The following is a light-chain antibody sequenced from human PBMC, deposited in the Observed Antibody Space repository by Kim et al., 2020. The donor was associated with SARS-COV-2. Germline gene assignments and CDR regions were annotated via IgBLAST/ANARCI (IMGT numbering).Light chain of an antibody. J-gene: IGKJ5*01. CDR3: QHYGGSAT. CDR2: DAS. V-gene: IGKV3-20*01. CDR1: QSLASNS. Sequence: LPPGERATPSCRASQSLASNSLAWYQQRPGQSPRPLIYDASRRATGIPERFSGSGSGTDFTLTISRLESEDFAVYYCQHYGGSATFGQGTRLEIK.